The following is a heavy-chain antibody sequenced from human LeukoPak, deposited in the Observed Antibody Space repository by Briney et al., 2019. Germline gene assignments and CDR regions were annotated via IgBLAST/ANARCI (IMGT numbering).Heavy chain of an antibody. CDR3: ARDSRGYSYGYSWFDP. CDR1: GGSISGYY. CDR2: IYYSGIT. Sequence: KPSETLSLTCTVSGGSISGYYWSWIRQPPGKGLEWIGYIYYSGITNYNPSLKSRVTISVDTSKNQFSLKLSSVTAADTAVYYCARDSRGYSYGYSWFDPWGQGTLVTVSS. D-gene: IGHD5-18*01. J-gene: IGHJ5*02. V-gene: IGHV4-59*01.